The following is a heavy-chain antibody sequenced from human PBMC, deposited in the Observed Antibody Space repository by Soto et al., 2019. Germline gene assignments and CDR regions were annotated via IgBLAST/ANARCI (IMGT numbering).Heavy chain of an antibody. CDR1: GFTFTRYS. CDR2: ISSTTNYI. J-gene: IGHJ3*02. D-gene: IGHD3-3*01. V-gene: IGHV3-21*04. CDR3: AKDSRLPGFGLLIHAFDM. Sequence: GGSLRLSCAASGFTFTRYSMNWVRQAPGKGLEWVSSISSTTNYIYYGDSMKGRFTSSRDNAKNSLYLQMNSLRVEDTATYYCAKDSRLPGFGLLIHAFDMWGHGTMVTVSS.